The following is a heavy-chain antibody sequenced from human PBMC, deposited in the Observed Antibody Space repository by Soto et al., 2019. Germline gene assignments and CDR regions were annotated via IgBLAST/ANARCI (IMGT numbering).Heavy chain of an antibody. CDR2: INSDGSST. CDR1: GFTFSSYW. J-gene: IGHJ6*03. D-gene: IGHD3-16*01. Sequence: GGSLRLSCAASGFTFSSYWMHWVRQAPGKWLVWVSRINSDGSSTSYADSVKGRFTISRDNAKNTLYLQMNSLRAEDTAVYYCARVNVSLYYYYYMDVWGKGTTVTVS. V-gene: IGHV3-74*01. CDR3: ARVNVSLYYYYYMDV.